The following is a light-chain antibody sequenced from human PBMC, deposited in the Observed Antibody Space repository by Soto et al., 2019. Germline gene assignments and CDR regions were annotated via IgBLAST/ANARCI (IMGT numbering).Light chain of an antibody. CDR2: DVS. CDR3: QQATNWPPPMPPRT. Sequence: EVVLTQSPASLSLSPGESATLSCRASESISRYIAWYQQSPGQAPRLLIYDVSKRATGIPPRFSGSGSGTDFTLTISGLEPEDFAIYYSQQATNWPPPMPPRTVGQVTNVDSK. V-gene: IGKV3-11*01. J-gene: IGKJ1*01. CDR1: ESISRY.